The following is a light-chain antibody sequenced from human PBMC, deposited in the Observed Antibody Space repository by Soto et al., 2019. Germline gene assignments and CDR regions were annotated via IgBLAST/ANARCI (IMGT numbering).Light chain of an antibody. CDR1: SSNIGSNY. Sequence: QSVLTQPPSASGTPGQRVTISCSGSSSNIGSNYVYWYQQLPGTAPKVLIYRNNQRPSGVPDRFSGSKSGTSASLAISGLRSEDEADYYCAAWDGSLSGQVFGTGTKVTVL. J-gene: IGLJ1*01. CDR2: RNN. CDR3: AAWDGSLSGQV. V-gene: IGLV1-47*01.